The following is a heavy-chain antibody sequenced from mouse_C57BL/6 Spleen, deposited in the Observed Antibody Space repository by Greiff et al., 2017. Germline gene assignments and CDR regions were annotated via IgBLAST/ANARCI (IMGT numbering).Heavy chain of an antibody. CDR3: ARSRRGDY. J-gene: IGHJ2*01. CDR1: GYTFTSYW. Sequence: QVQLQQPGAELVKPGASVKLSCKASGYTFTSYWMPWVNQRPGQGLEWIGEIDPSDSYPNSNQKFKGKATLTVDTSSSTAYMQLSSLTSEDSAVYYCARSRRGDYWGQGTTLTVSS. CDR2: IDPSDSYP. V-gene: IGHV1-50*01.